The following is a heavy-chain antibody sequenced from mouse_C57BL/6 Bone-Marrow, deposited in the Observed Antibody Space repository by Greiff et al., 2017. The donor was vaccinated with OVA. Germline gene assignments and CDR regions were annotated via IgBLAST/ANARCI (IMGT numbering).Heavy chain of an antibody. CDR2: ISYSGST. CDR3: ARSRLFDY. V-gene: IGHV3-8*01. D-gene: IGHD2-2*01. Sequence: EVKLMESGPGLAKPSQTLSLTCTVPGYSITSDYWNWIRKFPGNKLEYMGYISYSGSTYNNLCLKSLISITRDTSKNQYYHQLNSVTTEDTATYYCARSRLFDYWGKGTTLTVSS. CDR1: GYSITSDY. J-gene: IGHJ2*01.